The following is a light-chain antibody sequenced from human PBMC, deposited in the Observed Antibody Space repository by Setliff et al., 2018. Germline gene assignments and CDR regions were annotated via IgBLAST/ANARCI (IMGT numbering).Light chain of an antibody. Sequence: QSALTQPASVSWSPGQSITISCTGTSSDVGGYNYVSWYQQHPGKDPKLMIYEVSNRPSGVSDRFSGSKSGNAASLTISGLQAEDEADYYCTSYTRSWTYVVGTGTKV. J-gene: IGLJ1*01. V-gene: IGLV2-14*01. CDR1: SSDVGGYNY. CDR2: EVS. CDR3: TSYTRSWTYV.